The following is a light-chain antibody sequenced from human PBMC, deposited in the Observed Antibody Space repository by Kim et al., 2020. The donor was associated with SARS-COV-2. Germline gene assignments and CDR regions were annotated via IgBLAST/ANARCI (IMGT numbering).Light chain of an antibody. V-gene: IGLV3-1*01. CDR1: NLGDKY. Sequence: SYELTQPPSVSVSPGQTASITCSGDNLGDKYACWYQQRPGQSPVLVIYQDSKRPSGIPERFSGSNSGNTATLTISGTQAMDEADYYCQAWDSSLAVFGGGTQLTVL. CDR2: QDS. J-gene: IGLJ2*01. CDR3: QAWDSSLAV.